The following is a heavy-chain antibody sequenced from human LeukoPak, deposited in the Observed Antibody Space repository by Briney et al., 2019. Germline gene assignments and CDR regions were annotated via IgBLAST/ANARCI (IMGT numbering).Heavy chain of an antibody. CDR1: GFTFSSYS. Sequence: GGSLRLSCAASGFTFSSYSMNWVRQAPGKGLEWVSSISSSSSYIYYADSVKGRFTISRDNSKNTLYLQMGSLRAEDMAVYYCARGLGPGYSSGWYLGDAFDIWGQGTMVTVSS. V-gene: IGHV3-21*01. CDR2: ISSSSSYI. D-gene: IGHD6-19*01. J-gene: IGHJ3*02. CDR3: ARGLGPGYSSGWYLGDAFDI.